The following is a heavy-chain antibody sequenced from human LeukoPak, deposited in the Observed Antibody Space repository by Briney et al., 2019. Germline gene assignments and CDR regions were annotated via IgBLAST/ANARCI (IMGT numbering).Heavy chain of an antibody. J-gene: IGHJ4*02. CDR1: GGSISSYY. Sequence: SETLSLTCTVSGGSISSYYWSWIRQPPGKGLEWIGYIYYSGSTYYNPSLKSRVTISVDTSKNQFSLKLSSVTAADTAVYYCARYSSSWYYYWGQGTLVTVSS. D-gene: IGHD6-13*01. CDR3: ARYSSSWYYY. V-gene: IGHV4-59*04. CDR2: IYYSGST.